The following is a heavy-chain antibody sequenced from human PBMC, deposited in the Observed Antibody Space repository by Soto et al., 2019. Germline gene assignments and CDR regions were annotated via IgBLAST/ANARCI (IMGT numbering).Heavy chain of an antibody. V-gene: IGHV4-59*01. Sequence: QVQLQESGPGLVKPSETLSLTCTVSGVSISSYYWSWIRQPPGKGLEWTAFIHDSGSTNYNPSLKSRVTISLDTSKNQFSLRLTSVTATDTAVYYCARGGASSKYFDSWGQGTLVTVSS. D-gene: IGHD3-16*01. J-gene: IGHJ4*02. CDR3: ARGGASSKYFDS. CDR1: GVSISSYY. CDR2: IHDSGST.